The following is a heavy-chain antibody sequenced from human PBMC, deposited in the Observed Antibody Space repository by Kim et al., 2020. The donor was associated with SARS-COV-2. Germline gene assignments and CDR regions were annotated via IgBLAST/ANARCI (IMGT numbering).Heavy chain of an antibody. J-gene: IGHJ4*02. Sequence: VGSLRLSCAASGLTFSSHAMSWVRQAPGKGLEWVSSISGNSVITYYADSVKGRFTISRDNSKNTLYLQMQTLRAEDTAVYYCAKDYRYHENWCQGTLVTV. CDR3: AKDYRYHEN. D-gene: IGHD3-16*02. CDR2: ISGNSVIT. V-gene: IGHV3-23*01. CDR1: GLTFSSHA.